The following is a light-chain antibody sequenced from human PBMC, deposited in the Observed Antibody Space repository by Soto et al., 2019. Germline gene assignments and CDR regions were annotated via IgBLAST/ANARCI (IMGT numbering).Light chain of an antibody. Sequence: QSVLTQPASVSGSPGQSITISCTGTSSDVGSYNLVSWYQQHPGKAPKLMIYEVSKRLSGVSNRFSGSKFGNTASLTISGLQAEDEADYYCCSYAGSSTYVFGTGTKVTVL. J-gene: IGLJ1*01. CDR2: EVS. V-gene: IGLV2-23*02. CDR3: CSYAGSSTYV. CDR1: SSDVGSYNL.